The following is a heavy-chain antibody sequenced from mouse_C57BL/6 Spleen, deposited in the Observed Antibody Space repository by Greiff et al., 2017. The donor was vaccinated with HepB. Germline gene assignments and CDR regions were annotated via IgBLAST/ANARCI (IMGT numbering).Heavy chain of an antibody. CDR3: TRWKSYDDYAMDY. D-gene: IGHD2-12*01. V-gene: IGHV1-15*01. Sequence: QVQLKQSGAELVRPGASVTLSCKASGYTFTDYEMHWVKQTPVHGLEWIGAIDPETGGTAYNQKFKGKAILTADKSSSTAYMELRSLTSEDSAVYYCTRWKSYDDYAMDYWGQGTSVTVSS. CDR1: GYTFTDYE. J-gene: IGHJ4*01. CDR2: IDPETGGT.